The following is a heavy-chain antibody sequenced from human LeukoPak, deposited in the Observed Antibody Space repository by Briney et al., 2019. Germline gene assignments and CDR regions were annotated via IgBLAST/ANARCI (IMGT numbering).Heavy chain of an antibody. D-gene: IGHD3-10*01. CDR1: GGSFSGYY. CDR2: INHSGST. J-gene: IGHJ4*02. Sequence: SETLSLTCAVYGGSFSGYYWSWIRQPPGKGLEWIGEINHSGSTNYNPSLKSRVTISVDTSKNQFFLKLSSVTAADTAVYYCAIHYYGPGSSRPSDYWGQGTLVTVSS. CDR3: AIHYYGPGSSRPSDY. V-gene: IGHV4-34*01.